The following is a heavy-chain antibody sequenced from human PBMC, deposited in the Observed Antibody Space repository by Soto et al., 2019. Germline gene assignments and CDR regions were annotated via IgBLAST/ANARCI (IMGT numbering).Heavy chain of an antibody. CDR2: IYYSGST. Sequence: SETLSLTCTVSGGSISSYYWSWIRQPPGKGLEWIGYIYYSGSTNYNPSLKSRVTISVDTSKNQFSLKLSSVTAADTAVYYCARVGGSGWYVYYFDYWGQGTLVTVSS. J-gene: IGHJ4*02. CDR1: GGSISSYY. D-gene: IGHD6-19*01. CDR3: ARVGGSGWYVYYFDY. V-gene: IGHV4-59*01.